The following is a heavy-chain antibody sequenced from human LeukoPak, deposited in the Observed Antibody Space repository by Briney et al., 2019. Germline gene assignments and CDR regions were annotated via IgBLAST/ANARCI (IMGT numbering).Heavy chain of an antibody. D-gene: IGHD6-19*01. Sequence: GGSLRLSCAASGFTFDDYAMHWVRQAPGKGLEWVSGISWNSGSIGYADSVKGRFTISRDNAMNSLYLQMNSLRAEDTALYYCAKDSLIAGYSSGWASDAFDIWGQGTMVTVSS. CDR2: ISWNSGSI. J-gene: IGHJ3*02. CDR3: AKDSLIAGYSSGWASDAFDI. CDR1: GFTFDDYA. V-gene: IGHV3-9*01.